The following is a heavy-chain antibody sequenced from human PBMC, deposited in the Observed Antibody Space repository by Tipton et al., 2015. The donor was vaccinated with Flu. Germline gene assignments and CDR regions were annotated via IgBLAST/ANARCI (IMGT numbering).Heavy chain of an antibody. J-gene: IGHJ3*01. CDR3: ARVPNPAVVPDSTYAFDF. Sequence: QVQLVQSVAEVEKPGASVKVSCKASGYTFTDYYLHWVRQAPRQGLEWMGWIDPNSGDTNSAQAFQGRVTMTRDTSISTVYMELTRLRSDDTAVYYCARVPNPAVVPDSTYAFDFWGLGTMVTVSS. V-gene: IGHV1-2*02. D-gene: IGHD2-2*01. CDR1: GYTFTDYY. CDR2: IDPNSGDT.